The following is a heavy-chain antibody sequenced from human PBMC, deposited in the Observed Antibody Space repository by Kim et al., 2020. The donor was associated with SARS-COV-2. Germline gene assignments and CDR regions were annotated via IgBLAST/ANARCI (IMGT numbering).Heavy chain of an antibody. CDR3: ARVGYDYVWGSYRDYYYYYGMDV. Sequence: RGSLRLSCAASGFTFSDHYMSWIRQAPGKGLEWVSYISSSSSYTNYADSVKGRFTISRDNAKNSLYLQMNSLRAEDTAVYYCARVGYDYVWGSYRDYYYYYGMDVWGQGTTVTVSS. J-gene: IGHJ6*02. D-gene: IGHD3-16*02. CDR2: ISSSSSYT. V-gene: IGHV3-11*05. CDR1: GFTFSDHY.